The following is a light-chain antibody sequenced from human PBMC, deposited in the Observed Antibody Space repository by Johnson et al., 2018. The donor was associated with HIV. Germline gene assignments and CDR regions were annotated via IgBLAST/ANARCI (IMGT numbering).Light chain of an antibody. CDR3: GTWDSSLSVNYV. Sequence: HSVLTQPPSVSAAPGQTVTISCSGSSSNIGNNYVSWYQQLPGTVPKLLIYDNNKRPSGIPDRFSGSKSGTSATLGITGLQTGDEADYYCGTWDSSLSVNYVFGTGTKVTVL. CDR1: SSNIGNNY. V-gene: IGLV1-51*01. CDR2: DNN. J-gene: IGLJ1*01.